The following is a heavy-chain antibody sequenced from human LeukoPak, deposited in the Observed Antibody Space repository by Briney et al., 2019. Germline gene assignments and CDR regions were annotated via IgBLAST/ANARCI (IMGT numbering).Heavy chain of an antibody. Sequence: PGGSLRLSCAASGFTFSKYWMHWVRQPPGKGLMYVSRVKSDGTYTSYADSVKGRFTISRDNARNTLYLQMSSLRDEDTAVYYCARDHYYYVYWGQGTLVTVSS. CDR3: ARDHYYYVY. CDR1: GFTFSKYW. J-gene: IGHJ4*02. D-gene: IGHD3-10*02. CDR2: VKSDGTYT. V-gene: IGHV3-74*01.